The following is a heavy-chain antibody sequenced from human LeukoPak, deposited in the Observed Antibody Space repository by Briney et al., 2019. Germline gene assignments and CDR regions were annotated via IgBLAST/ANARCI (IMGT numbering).Heavy chain of an antibody. V-gene: IGHV4-34*01. Sequence: SETLSLTCAVYGGSFSGYYWSWIRQPPGKGLEWIGEINHSGSTNYNPSLKSRVTISVDTSKNQFSLKLSSVTAADTAVYYCARAVLYQRRNSNWFDPWGQGTLVTVSS. D-gene: IGHD2-2*01. CDR1: GGSFSGYY. CDR2: INHSGST. CDR3: ARAVLYQRRNSNWFDP. J-gene: IGHJ5*02.